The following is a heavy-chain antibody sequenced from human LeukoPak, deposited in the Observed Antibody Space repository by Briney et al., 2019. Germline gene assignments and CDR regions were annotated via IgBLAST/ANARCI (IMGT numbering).Heavy chain of an antibody. J-gene: IGHJ4*02. D-gene: IGHD6-19*01. CDR3: AATPRLIAVAGGY. CDR2: ISGSGGST. Sequence: GGTLRLSCAASGFTFSSYGMSWVRQAPGKGLEWVSAISGSGGSTNYADSVKGRFTISRDNSKNTLYLQMNSLRAEDTAVYYCAATPRLIAVAGGYWGQGTLVTVSS. CDR1: GFTFSSYG. V-gene: IGHV3-23*01.